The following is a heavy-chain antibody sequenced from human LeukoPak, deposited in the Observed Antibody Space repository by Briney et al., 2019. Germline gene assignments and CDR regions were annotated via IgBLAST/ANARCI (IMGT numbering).Heavy chain of an antibody. Sequence: GGSLRLSCVASGLTFSHYWMVLVRQTPEKGLVWVSYIVSDGSGTSYADSVKGRFTMSRDNAKDTLYLQMDSLRTEDTAVYYCARAAYNSSPDYWGQGTLVTVSS. CDR3: ARAAYNSSPDY. D-gene: IGHD6-6*01. V-gene: IGHV3-74*01. J-gene: IGHJ4*02. CDR2: IVSDGSGT. CDR1: GLTFSHYW.